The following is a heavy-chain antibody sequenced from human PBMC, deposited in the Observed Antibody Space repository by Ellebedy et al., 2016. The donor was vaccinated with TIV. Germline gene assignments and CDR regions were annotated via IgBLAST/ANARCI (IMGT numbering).Heavy chain of an antibody. Sequence: SGPTLVKPTQTLTLTCTFSGFSLSSSGMSVSWIRQPPGKALEWLARIDWDDDKYYSTSLKTRLTISKDTSKKQVVLTMTNMDTGDTGTYYCAWITLTGSNYYDNGMDVWGQGTTVTVSS. CDR1: GFSLSSSGMS. D-gene: IGHD1-26*01. CDR3: AWITLTGSNYYDNGMDV. J-gene: IGHJ6*02. CDR2: IDWDDDK. V-gene: IGHV2-70*11.